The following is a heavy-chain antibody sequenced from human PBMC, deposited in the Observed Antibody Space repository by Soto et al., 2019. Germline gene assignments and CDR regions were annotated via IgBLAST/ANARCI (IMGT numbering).Heavy chain of an antibody. Sequence: GGSLRLSCAASGFTFSDCYMSWIRQAPGKGLEWVSYISSSGSTIYYADSVKGRFTISRDNAKNSLYLQMNSLRAEDTAVYYCARRRWEKHRGVRHLDYWGQGTLVTVSS. CDR1: GFTFSDCY. D-gene: IGHD1-26*01. CDR2: ISSSGSTI. J-gene: IGHJ4*02. V-gene: IGHV3-11*01. CDR3: ARRRWEKHRGVRHLDY.